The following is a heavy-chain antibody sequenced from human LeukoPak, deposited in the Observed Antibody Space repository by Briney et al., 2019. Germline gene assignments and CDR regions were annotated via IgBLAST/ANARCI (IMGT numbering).Heavy chain of an antibody. D-gene: IGHD6-13*01. CDR1: GFTFSSYS. J-gene: IGHJ4*02. CDR2: ISYDGSNK. Sequence: GGSLRLSCAASGFTFSSYSMNWVRQAPGKGLEWVAVISYDGSNKDFADSLKGRFTISRDSAKNSLYLQMNSLRAEDTAVYYCARGPYSSNWYVDYWGQGTLVTVSS. CDR3: ARGPYSSNWYVDY. V-gene: IGHV3-30*03.